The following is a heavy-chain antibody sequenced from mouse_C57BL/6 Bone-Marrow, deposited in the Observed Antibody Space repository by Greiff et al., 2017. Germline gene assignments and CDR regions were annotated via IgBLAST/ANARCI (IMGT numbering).Heavy chain of an antibody. V-gene: IGHV5-6*01. J-gene: IGHJ3*01. CDR1: GFTFSSYG. CDR2: ISSGGSYT. CDR3: ARHEVRRKFAY. Sequence: EVKLMESGGDLVKPGGSLKLSCAASGFTFSSYGMSWVRQTPDKRLEWVATISSGGSYTYYPDSVKGRFTISRDNAKNTLYLQMSSLKSEDTAMYYCARHEVRRKFAYWGQGTLVTVSA.